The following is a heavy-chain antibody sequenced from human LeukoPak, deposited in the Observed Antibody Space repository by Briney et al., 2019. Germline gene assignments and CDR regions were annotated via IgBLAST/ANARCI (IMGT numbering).Heavy chain of an antibody. D-gene: IGHD2-2*01. V-gene: IGHV3-48*03. CDR3: ARTVVVVVGASDYFDY. J-gene: IGHJ4*02. CDR1: GFTFSSYE. CDR2: ISSSGSTI. Sequence: GGSLRLSCAASGFTFSSYEMNWVRQAPGKGLEWVSYISSSGSTIYYADSAKGRFTLSRDNAKSSLYLQMNSLRVEDTAMYFCARTVVVVVGASDYFDYWGQGTLVTVSS.